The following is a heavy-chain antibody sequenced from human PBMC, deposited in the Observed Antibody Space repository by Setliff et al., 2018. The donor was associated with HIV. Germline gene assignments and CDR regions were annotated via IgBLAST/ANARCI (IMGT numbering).Heavy chain of an antibody. CDR3: AQLGMVDDFDY. CDR2: IYYSGST. J-gene: IGHJ4*02. CDR1: GDSVSSRSYY. D-gene: IGHD1-1*01. Sequence: PSETLSLTCTVSGDSVSSRSYYWSWIRQPPGKGLEWIRYIYYSGSTNYNPSLKSRVTISVDTSKNHFSLKLRSVTAADTAVYYCAQLGMVDDFDYWGQGTLVTVSS. V-gene: IGHV4-61*03.